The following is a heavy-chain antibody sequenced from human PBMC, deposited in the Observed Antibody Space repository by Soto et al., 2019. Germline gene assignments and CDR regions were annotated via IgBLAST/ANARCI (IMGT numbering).Heavy chain of an antibody. V-gene: IGHV2-5*02. CDR3: ALLTRGVYDSGRLWEKFDY. CDR1: GFSLSSIGMG. J-gene: IGHJ4*02. Sequence: QITVKESGLPLVKPTETLTLTCTFSGFSLSSIGMGVGWIRQPPGKALEWLALICWDDDKRYSPSLSSRLTITKDPSKNEVDLTMTNMDTVDTATYYCALLTRGVYDSGRLWEKFDYRGQGTLVTVSS. CDR2: ICWDDDK. D-gene: IGHD5-12*01.